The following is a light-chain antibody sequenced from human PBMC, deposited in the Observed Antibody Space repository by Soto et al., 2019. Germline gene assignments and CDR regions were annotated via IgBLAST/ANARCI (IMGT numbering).Light chain of an antibody. CDR2: EVR. V-gene: IGLV2-14*01. J-gene: IGLJ1*01. CDR3: TSYTNSSTYV. CDR1: SSDVGGYKY. Sequence: QSALTQPASVPGSPRQSITISCTGTSSDVGGYKYVSWYQQHPGKAPKLIIYEVRVRPSGFSKRVSGSKSGNTASLTISGLQDEDEADYYCTSYTNSSTYVFGTGTKVTVL.